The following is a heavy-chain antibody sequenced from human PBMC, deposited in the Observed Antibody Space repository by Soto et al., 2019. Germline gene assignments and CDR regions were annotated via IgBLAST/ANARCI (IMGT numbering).Heavy chain of an antibody. J-gene: IGHJ4*02. V-gene: IGHV1-3*01. CDR1: GYTFTSYA. Sequence: ASVKVSFKASGYTFTSYAMHWVRQAPGQRLEWMGWINAGNGNTKYSQKFQGRVTITRDTSASTAYMELSSLRSEDTAVYYCARDRRYSSAGYYFDYWGQGTLVTASS. CDR3: ARDRRYSSAGYYFDY. CDR2: INAGNGNT. D-gene: IGHD6-19*01.